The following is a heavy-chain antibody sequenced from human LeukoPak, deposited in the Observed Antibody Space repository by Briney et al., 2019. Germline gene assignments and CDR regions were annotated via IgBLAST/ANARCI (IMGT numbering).Heavy chain of an antibody. J-gene: IGHJ6*03. Sequence: GGSLRLSCAASGLTVSSNFMSWVRQAPGKGLEWVSVIHSGGNAYYGDSVKGRFTVSRDNSRNTVFLQMSSLRAEDTALYYCARVRVGAAPNGVDYSYYMDVWGKGTTVTVSS. V-gene: IGHV3-66*02. D-gene: IGHD6-13*01. CDR3: ARVRVGAAPNGVDYSYYMDV. CDR2: IHSGGNA. CDR1: GLTVSSNF.